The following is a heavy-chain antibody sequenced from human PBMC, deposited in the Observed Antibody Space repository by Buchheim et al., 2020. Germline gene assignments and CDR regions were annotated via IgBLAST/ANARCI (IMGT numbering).Heavy chain of an antibody. CDR3: AKDYSSSGLGWYFDY. J-gene: IGHJ4*02. V-gene: IGHV3-9*01. Sequence: EVQLVESGGGLVQPGRSLRLSCAASGFSFDDYAMHWVRQAPGQGLEWVSGISWNSGHIGYAGSMKGRFTISRDNDTNSLYFQVNSLRAEDTALYYCAKDYSSSGLGWYFDYWGQGTL. CDR2: ISWNSGHI. D-gene: IGHD6-6*01. CDR1: GFSFDDYA.